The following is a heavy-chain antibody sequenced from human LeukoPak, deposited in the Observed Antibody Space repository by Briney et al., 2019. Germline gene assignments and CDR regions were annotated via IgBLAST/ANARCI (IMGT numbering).Heavy chain of an antibody. J-gene: IGHJ6*03. CDR3: ARGTEWDDYYYYYMDV. D-gene: IGHD1-26*01. V-gene: IGHV4-34*01. CDR2: INHSGST. Sequence: SETLSLTCAVYGGSFSGYYWSWIRQPPGKGLEWIGEINHSGSTNYNPSLKSRVTISVDTSKNQFSPKLSSVTAADTAVYYCARGTEWDDYYYYYMDVWGKGTTVTVSS. CDR1: GGSFSGYY.